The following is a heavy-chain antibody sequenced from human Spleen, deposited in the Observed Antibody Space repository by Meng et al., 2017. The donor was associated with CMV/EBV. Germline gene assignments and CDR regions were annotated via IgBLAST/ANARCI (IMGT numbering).Heavy chain of an antibody. J-gene: IGHJ4*02. CDR1: GFTFSTYG. V-gene: IGHV3-33*06. Sequence: GESLKISCVASGFTFSTYGMHWVRQAPGKGLEWVAVIWYDGSNKYYADSVKGRFTISRDNSRNTLYLQMNSLRAEDTAVYYCVKGGSYDSSGYEEPHWGQGTLVTVS. CDR3: VKGGSYDSSGYEEPH. D-gene: IGHD3-22*01. CDR2: IWYDGSNK.